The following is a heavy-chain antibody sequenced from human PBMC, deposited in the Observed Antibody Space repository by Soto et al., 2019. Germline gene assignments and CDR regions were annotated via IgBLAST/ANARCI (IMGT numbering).Heavy chain of an antibody. V-gene: IGHV1-3*01. J-gene: IGHJ4*02. D-gene: IGHD5-12*01. CDR1: GYTFTSYA. CDR3: ARGVRGSFIVATLGDY. Sequence: QVQLVQSGAEVKKPGASVKVSCKASGYTFTSYAMHWVRQAPGQRLEWMGWINAGNGNTKYSQKFQGRVTITRDTSASTAYMELSSLRSEDTAVYYCARGVRGSFIVATLGDYWGQGTLVTVSS. CDR2: INAGNGNT.